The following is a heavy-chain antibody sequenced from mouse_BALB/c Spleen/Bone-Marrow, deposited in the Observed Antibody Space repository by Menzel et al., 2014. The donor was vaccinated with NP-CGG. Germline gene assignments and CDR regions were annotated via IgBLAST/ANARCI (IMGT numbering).Heavy chain of an antibody. V-gene: IGHV1-4*01. CDR1: GYTFTSYT. CDR2: INPSSGYT. CDR3: ARSNGNYVLAY. D-gene: IGHD2-1*01. Sequence: VQLQQSGAELARPGASVKMSCKASGYTFTSYTMHWVKQRPGQGLEWIGYINPSSGYTNYNQEFKDEATLTADKSSSTAYMQLSSLTPEDSAVYYCARSNGNYVLAYWGQGTLVTVSA. J-gene: IGHJ3*01.